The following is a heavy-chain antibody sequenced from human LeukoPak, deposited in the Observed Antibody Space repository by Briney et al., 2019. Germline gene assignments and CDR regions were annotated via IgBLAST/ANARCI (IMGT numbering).Heavy chain of an antibody. D-gene: IGHD3-9*01. CDR2: IYTSGST. CDR1: GGSISSYY. Sequence: SETLSLTCTVSGGSISSYYWSWIRQPAGKGLEWIGRIYTSGSTNYNPSLKSRVTMSVDTSKNQFSLKLSSVTAADTAVYYCASGVFDWLARDAFDIWGQGTMVTVSS. V-gene: IGHV4-4*07. J-gene: IGHJ3*02. CDR3: ASGVFDWLARDAFDI.